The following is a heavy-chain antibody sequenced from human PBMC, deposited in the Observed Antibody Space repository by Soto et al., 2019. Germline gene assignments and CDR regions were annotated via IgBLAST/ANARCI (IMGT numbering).Heavy chain of an antibody. CDR1: GGTFSTYA. Sequence: QVQLVQSGAEVKKPESSVKVSCKAPGGTFSTYAISWVRQAPGQGLEWMGGIIPMFGTANYAQRFQDRVTITADESTNTVHMVLSSLRSEDTAVYFCASGIQLWLRRINNGYSGWGQGTLVTVSS. CDR2: IIPMFGTA. J-gene: IGHJ4*02. D-gene: IGHD5-18*01. CDR3: ASGIQLWLRRINNGYSG. V-gene: IGHV1-69*12.